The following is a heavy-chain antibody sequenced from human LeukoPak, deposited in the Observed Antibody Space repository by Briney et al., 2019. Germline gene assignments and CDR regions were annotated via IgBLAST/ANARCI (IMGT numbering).Heavy chain of an antibody. Sequence: SETLSLTCTVSGGSISSYYWSWIRQPPGKGLEWIGYIYTSGSTNYNPSLKSRVTISVDTSKNQFSLKLSSVTAADTAVYYCARHGYSYGYGHYFDFWGQGTLVTVSS. V-gene: IGHV4-4*09. CDR1: GGSISSYY. CDR3: ARHGYSYGYGHYFDF. J-gene: IGHJ4*02. CDR2: IYTSGST. D-gene: IGHD5-18*01.